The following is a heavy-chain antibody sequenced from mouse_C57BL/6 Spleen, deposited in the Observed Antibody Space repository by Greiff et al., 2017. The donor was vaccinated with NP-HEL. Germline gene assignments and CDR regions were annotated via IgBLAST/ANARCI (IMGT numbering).Heavy chain of an antibody. J-gene: IGHJ1*03. V-gene: IGHV1-15*01. CDR1: GYTFTDYE. CDR3: TRKSYYGSSPSYWYFDV. Sequence: VQLQQSGAELVRPGASVTLSCKASGYTFTDYEMHWVKQTPVHGLEWIGAIDPETGGTAYNQKFKGKAILTADKSSSTAYMELRSLTSEDSAVYYCTRKSYYGSSPSYWYFDVWGTVTTVTVSS. D-gene: IGHD1-1*01. CDR2: IDPETGGT.